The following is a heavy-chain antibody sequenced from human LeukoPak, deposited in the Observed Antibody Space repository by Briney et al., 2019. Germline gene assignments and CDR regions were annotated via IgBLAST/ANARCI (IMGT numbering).Heavy chain of an antibody. V-gene: IGHV3-48*01. CDR1: GFTFSRYS. CDR3: ARDGDGRGEDFDY. CDR2: ISGSGDTI. J-gene: IGHJ4*02. D-gene: IGHD4-17*01. Sequence: GGSLRLSCAASGFTFSRYSMTWIRQAPGKGLEWVPYISGSGDTIYYADSVKGRFTISRDNSKNTLYLQMNSLRVEDTALYYCARDGDGRGEDFDYWGQGILVTVSS.